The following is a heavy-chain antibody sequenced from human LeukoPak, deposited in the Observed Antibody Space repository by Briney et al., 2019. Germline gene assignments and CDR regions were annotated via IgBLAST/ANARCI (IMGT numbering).Heavy chain of an antibody. CDR2: IRSKAYGGTT. V-gene: IGHV3-49*04. J-gene: IGHJ4*02. CDR1: GFTFGDYA. D-gene: IGHD2-2*01. Sequence: PGRSLRLSCTASGFTFGDYAMSWVRQAPGKGLEWVGFIRSKAYGGTTEYAASVKGRFTISRDDSKSIAYLQMNSLKTEDTAVYYCTRGCSSTSCYPFDYWGQGTLVTVSS. CDR3: TRGCSSTSCYPFDY.